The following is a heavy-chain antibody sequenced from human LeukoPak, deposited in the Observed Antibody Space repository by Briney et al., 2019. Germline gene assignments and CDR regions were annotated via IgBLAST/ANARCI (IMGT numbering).Heavy chain of an antibody. Sequence: GGSLRLSCAASGFTFSSYAMHWVRQAPGKGLEWVAVISYDGSNKYYADSVKGRFTISRDNSKNTLYLQMNSLRAEDTAVYYCARVYNNNYFDHWGQGTLVTVSS. CDR1: GFTFSSYA. CDR2: ISYDGSNK. J-gene: IGHJ4*02. D-gene: IGHD1-14*01. V-gene: IGHV3-30-3*01. CDR3: ARVYNNNYFDH.